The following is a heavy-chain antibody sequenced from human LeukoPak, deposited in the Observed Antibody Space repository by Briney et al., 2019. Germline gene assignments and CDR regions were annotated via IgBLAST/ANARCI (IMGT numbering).Heavy chain of an antibody. D-gene: IGHD2-2*01. CDR2: ISIGSSYI. V-gene: IGHV3-21*01. Sequence: PGGSLRLSCAASGFTFSSYSMNWVRQAPGKGLEWVSSISIGSSYIYYADSVKGRFTISRDNAKNSLYLQMNSLRAEDTAVYYCARDPTPRYCSSTSCPLYGMDVWGQGTTVTVSS. CDR1: GFTFSSYS. CDR3: ARDPTPRYCSSTSCPLYGMDV. J-gene: IGHJ6*02.